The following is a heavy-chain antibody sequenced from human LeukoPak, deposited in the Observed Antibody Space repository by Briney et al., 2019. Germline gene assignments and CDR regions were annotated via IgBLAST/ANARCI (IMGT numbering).Heavy chain of an antibody. Sequence: PGGSLRLSCAASGFTFSSYEMNWVRQAPGKGLEWVSYISSSGSTIYYADSVKGRFTISRDNAKNSLYLQMNSLGAEDTAVYYCARDLMVRGRSQKRGMDVWGKGTTVTVSS. CDR2: ISSSGSTI. V-gene: IGHV3-48*03. D-gene: IGHD3-10*01. CDR1: GFTFSSYE. CDR3: ARDLMVRGRSQKRGMDV. J-gene: IGHJ6*04.